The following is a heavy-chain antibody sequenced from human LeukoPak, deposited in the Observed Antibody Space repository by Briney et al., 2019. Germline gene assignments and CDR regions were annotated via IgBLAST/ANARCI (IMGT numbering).Heavy chain of an antibody. Sequence: GASVKVSCKASGGTFSSYAISWVRQAPGQGLEWMGGIIPIFGTANYAQKFQGRVTITADESTSTAYMELSSLRSEDTAVYYCARVGMSIGWYSLPTGGLDYWGQGTLVTVSS. V-gene: IGHV1-69*13. J-gene: IGHJ4*02. D-gene: IGHD6-19*01. CDR2: IIPIFGTA. CDR1: GGTFSSYA. CDR3: ARVGMSIGWYSLPTGGLDY.